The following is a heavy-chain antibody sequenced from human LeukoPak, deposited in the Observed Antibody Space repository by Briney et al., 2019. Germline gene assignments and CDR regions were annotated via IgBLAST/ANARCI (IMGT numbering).Heavy chain of an antibody. CDR2: ISHDGSNK. CDR1: GFTFSNYA. J-gene: IGHJ4*01. D-gene: IGHD3-10*01. Sequence: GRSLRLSCAASGFTFSNYAMHWVRQAPGKGLEWVAVISHDGSNKYDADSVKGRFTISRDNSKNTLYLQMNSLRAEDTAVYYCARDKTVLWFGEFNYWGQEPWSPSPQ. V-gene: IGHV3-30*04. CDR3: ARDKTVLWFGEFNY.